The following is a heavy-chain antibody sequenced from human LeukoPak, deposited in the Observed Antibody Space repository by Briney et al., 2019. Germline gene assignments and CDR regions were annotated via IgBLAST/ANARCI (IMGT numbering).Heavy chain of an antibody. J-gene: IGHJ4*02. Sequence: PGRSLRLSCAASGFTFSSYGMHWVRQAPGKGLEWVAVISYDGSKESYADSVKGRFTVSRDNSKNTLYLQMNSPRAEDTAVYYCAREGGYCSSTTCYFDSWGQGTLVTVSS. CDR3: AREGGYCSSTTCYFDS. CDR1: GFTFSSYG. V-gene: IGHV3-30*19. D-gene: IGHD2-2*01. CDR2: ISYDGSKE.